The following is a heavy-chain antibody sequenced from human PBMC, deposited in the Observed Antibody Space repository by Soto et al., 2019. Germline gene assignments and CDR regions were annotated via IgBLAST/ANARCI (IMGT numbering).Heavy chain of an antibody. J-gene: IGHJ5*02. CDR2: INPSGGST. V-gene: IGHV1-46*01. Sequence: ASVKVSCKASGYTFTSYYMDWVRQAPGQGLEWMGIINPSGGSTGYAQKFQGRVTMTRDTSTSTVYMELISLRSEDTAVYYCPRGCLIRGVASDLFWFDPWGQGTLVTVSS. CDR3: PRGCLIRGVASDLFWFDP. CDR1: GYTFTSYY. D-gene: IGHD3-10*01.